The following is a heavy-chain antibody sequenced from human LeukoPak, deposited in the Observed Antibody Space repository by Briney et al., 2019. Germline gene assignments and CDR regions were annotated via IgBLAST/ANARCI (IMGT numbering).Heavy chain of an antibody. CDR1: GGTFSSYA. J-gene: IGHJ3*02. Sequence: GSSVKVSCKASGGTFSSYAISWVRQAPGQGLEWMGRIIPIFGTANYAQKFQGRVTITTDESTSTAHMELSSLRSEDTAVYYCARQTILDFWSGYYTGAFDIWGQGTMVTVSS. D-gene: IGHD3-3*01. V-gene: IGHV1-69*05. CDR2: IIPIFGTA. CDR3: ARQTILDFWSGYYTGAFDI.